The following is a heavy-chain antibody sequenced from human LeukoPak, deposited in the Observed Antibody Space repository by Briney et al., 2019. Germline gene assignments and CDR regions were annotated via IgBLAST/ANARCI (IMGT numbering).Heavy chain of an antibody. CDR2: ISSSGSTI. Sequence: GGSLRLSCAASGFTFSDYYMGWIRQAPGKGLEWVSYISSSGSTIYYADSVKGRFTISRDNAKNSLYLQMNSLRAEDTAVYYCARGRRGIVVVTAIPIPDYWGQGTLVTVSS. D-gene: IGHD2-21*02. CDR1: GFTFSDYY. J-gene: IGHJ4*02. CDR3: ARGRRGIVVVTAIPIPDY. V-gene: IGHV3-11*01.